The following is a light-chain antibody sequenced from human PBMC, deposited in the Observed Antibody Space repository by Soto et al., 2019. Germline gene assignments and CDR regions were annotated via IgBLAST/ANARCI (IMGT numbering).Light chain of an antibody. Sequence: EIVMTQSPVTLSVSPGEIATLSCRASQTIRSDLAWYQQKPGQAPRLLISDASTRATSIPARFNGSGSGTEFTLAISSLQSEDFAIYYCHKYNTWPLNFGGGTKVDIK. CDR3: HKYNTWPLN. J-gene: IGKJ4*01. V-gene: IGKV3-15*01. CDR2: DAS. CDR1: QTIRSD.